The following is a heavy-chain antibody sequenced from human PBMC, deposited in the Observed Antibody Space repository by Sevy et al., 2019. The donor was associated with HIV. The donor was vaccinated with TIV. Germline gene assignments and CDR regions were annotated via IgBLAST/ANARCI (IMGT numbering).Heavy chain of an antibody. CDR1: GFTFSNYG. V-gene: IGHV3-33*01. CDR3: ARGGDFNDRSAKRDFDY. Sequence: GGSLRLSCAASGFTFSNYGMHWVRQAPGKGLEWVAVIWNDGSNKYYADFVKGRFTISRDNSKNTLYLQMNSLRVEDTAVYFCARGGDFNDRSAKRDFDYWGQGTLVTVSS. CDR2: IWNDGSNK. J-gene: IGHJ4*02. D-gene: IGHD3-22*01.